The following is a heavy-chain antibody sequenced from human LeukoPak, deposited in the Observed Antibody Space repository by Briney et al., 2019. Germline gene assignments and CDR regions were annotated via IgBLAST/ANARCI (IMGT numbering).Heavy chain of an antibody. CDR3: AKDLTDYFSY. D-gene: IGHD1-14*01. V-gene: IGHV3-23*01. Sequence: AGGSLRLSCAASGFTFSNYAMSWVRQAPGKGLEWVSTISSTGGSTYHADSVKGRFTISRDNSKNTLYLQMNNLRAKDTAVYYCAKDLTDYFSYWGQGTLVTVSS. J-gene: IGHJ4*02. CDR1: GFTFSNYA. CDR2: ISSTGGST.